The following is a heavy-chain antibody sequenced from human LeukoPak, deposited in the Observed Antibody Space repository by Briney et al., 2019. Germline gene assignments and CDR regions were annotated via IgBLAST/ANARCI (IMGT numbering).Heavy chain of an antibody. CDR1: GFTFSSYA. Sequence: HPGGSLRLSCAASGFTFSSYAMSWVRQAPGKGLEWVSAISGSGGSTYYADSVKGRFTISRDNSKNTLYLQMNSLRAEDTAVYYCASSPDHSSWYVFRQAGTIIDYWGQGTLVTVSS. J-gene: IGHJ4*02. CDR3: ASSPDHSSWYVFRQAGTIIDY. V-gene: IGHV3-23*01. CDR2: ISGSGGST. D-gene: IGHD6-13*01.